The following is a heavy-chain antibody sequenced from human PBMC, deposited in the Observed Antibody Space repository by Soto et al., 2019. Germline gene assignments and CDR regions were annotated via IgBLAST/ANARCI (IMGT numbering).Heavy chain of an antibody. CDR3: ARQRRYYYDSSGYPDY. D-gene: IGHD3-22*01. J-gene: IGHJ4*02. Sequence: SETLSLTCTVSGGSISSSSYYWGWIRQPPGKGLEWIGSIYYTGSTYYNPSLKSRVTISVDTSKNQFSLKLSSVTAADTAVYYCARQRRYYYDSSGYPDYWGQGTLVTVSS. CDR2: IYYTGST. CDR1: GGSISSSSYY. V-gene: IGHV4-39*01.